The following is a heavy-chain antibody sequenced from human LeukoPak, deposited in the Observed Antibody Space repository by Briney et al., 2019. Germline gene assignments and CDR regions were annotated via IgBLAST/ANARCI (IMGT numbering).Heavy chain of an antibody. V-gene: IGHV3-21*01. J-gene: IGHJ4*02. CDR3: ARDLECSTSCYTGFDY. D-gene: IGHD2-2*02. CDR2: ISSSSSYI. CDR1: GFTFSSYS. Sequence: PGGSLRLSCAASGFTFSSYSMNWVRQAPGKGLEWVSSISSSSSYIYYADSVKGRFTISRDNAKNSLYLQMNSLRAEDTAVYYCARDLECSTSCYTGFDYWGQGTLVTVSS.